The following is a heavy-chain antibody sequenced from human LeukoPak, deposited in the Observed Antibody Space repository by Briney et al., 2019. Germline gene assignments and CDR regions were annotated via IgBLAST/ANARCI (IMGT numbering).Heavy chain of an antibody. D-gene: IGHD4-23*01. CDR2: ISLYYGTT. Sequence: ASVKVSCKTSGYTFTHYGISWVRQAPGQGLEWMGWISLYYGTTNYAQKLQGRITMTTDTSTSTAFMELRSLRSDDTAVYYCAGLTYGANFIDSWGQGTLVTVTS. V-gene: IGHV1-18*01. CDR1: GYTFTHYG. J-gene: IGHJ4*02. CDR3: AGLTYGANFIDS.